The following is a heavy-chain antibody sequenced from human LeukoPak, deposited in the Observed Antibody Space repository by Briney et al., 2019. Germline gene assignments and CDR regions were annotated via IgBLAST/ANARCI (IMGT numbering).Heavy chain of an antibody. J-gene: IGHJ6*03. Sequence: ASVKVSCKASGYTFTSYGISWVRQAPGQGREWMGWISAYNGNTNYAQKLQGRVTMTTDTSTSTAYMELRSLRSDDTAVYYCARDVGSPAHYYYYMDVWGKGTTVTVSS. D-gene: IGHD1-26*01. CDR3: ARDVGSPAHYYYYMDV. CDR1: GYTFTSYG. CDR2: ISAYNGNT. V-gene: IGHV1-18*01.